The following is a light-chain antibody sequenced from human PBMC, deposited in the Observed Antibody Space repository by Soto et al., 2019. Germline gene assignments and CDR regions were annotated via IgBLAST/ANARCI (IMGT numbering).Light chain of an antibody. CDR2: GAS. CDR3: HHYGSSPLT. J-gene: IGKJ5*01. V-gene: IGKV3-20*01. Sequence: EIVLTQSPGTLSLSPGERATLSCRASQSVVINFLAWYQQKPGQAPRLLIFGASNRATGIPDRFSGGGSGTDFTLTISRLEPEDFAVYYCHHYGSSPLTFGQGTRLEIK. CDR1: QSVVINF.